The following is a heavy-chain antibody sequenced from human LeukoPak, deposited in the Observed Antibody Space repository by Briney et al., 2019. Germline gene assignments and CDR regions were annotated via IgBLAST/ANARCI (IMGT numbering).Heavy chain of an antibody. CDR2: IWYDGSNK. CDR1: GFTFRSYG. D-gene: IGHD3-22*01. V-gene: IGHV3-33*06. CDR3: AKDGGRYYDSSGYAKY. Sequence: PGGSLRLSSAASGFTFRSYGMHWVRQAPRKGLGRVSVIWYDGSNKYYADSVKGRFTIARDNSKNTLYLQMNSLRAEDTAVYYCAKDGGRYYDSSGYAKYWGQGTLVTVSS. J-gene: IGHJ4*02.